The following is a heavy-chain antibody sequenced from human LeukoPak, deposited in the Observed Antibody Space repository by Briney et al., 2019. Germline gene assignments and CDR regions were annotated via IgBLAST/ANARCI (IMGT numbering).Heavy chain of an antibody. V-gene: IGHV3-23*01. D-gene: IGHD6-19*01. CDR2: ISGSGGST. J-gene: IGHJ4*02. CDR3: AREVYSSGWYYFDY. Sequence: PGGSLRLSCAASGFTFSSYGMSWVRQAPGKGLEWVSAISGSGGSTYYADSVKGRFTISRDNSKNTLYLQMNSLRAEDTAVYYCAREVYSSGWYYFDYWGQGTLVTVSS. CDR1: GFTFSSYG.